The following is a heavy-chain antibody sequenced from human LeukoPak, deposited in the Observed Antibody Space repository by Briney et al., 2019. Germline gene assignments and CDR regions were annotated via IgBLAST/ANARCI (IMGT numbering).Heavy chain of an antibody. Sequence: SSETLSLTCTVSGGSLSSYYWSWIRQPPGKGLEWIGYIYYSGSTNYNPSLKSRVTISVDTSKNQFSLKLSSVAAADTAVYYCARDNFPSFYDFWTGGWFDPWGQGTLVTVSS. D-gene: IGHD3-3*01. J-gene: IGHJ5*02. CDR1: GGSLSSYY. CDR3: ARDNFPSFYDFWTGGWFDP. V-gene: IGHV4-59*01. CDR2: IYYSGST.